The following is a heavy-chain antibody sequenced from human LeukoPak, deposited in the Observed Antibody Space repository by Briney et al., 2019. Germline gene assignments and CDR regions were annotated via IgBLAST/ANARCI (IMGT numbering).Heavy chain of an antibody. Sequence: SETLSLTCTVSGGSISSSDYYWGWIRQPPGKGLEWIGSIYYSVNTYYNPSLRGRVTISVDTSKNQFSLKLSSVTAADTAVYYCARVQVVPAATQHFDYWGQGTLVTVSS. D-gene: IGHD2-2*01. V-gene: IGHV4-39*07. J-gene: IGHJ4*02. CDR3: ARVQVVPAATQHFDY. CDR2: IYYSVNT. CDR1: GGSISSSDYY.